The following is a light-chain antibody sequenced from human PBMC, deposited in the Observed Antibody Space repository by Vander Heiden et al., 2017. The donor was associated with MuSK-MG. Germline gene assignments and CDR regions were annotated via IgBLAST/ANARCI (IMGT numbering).Light chain of an antibody. J-gene: IGLJ1*01. CDR3: SSYTSSSTQI. Sequence: QSALTQPSSVSGSPGQSLTSSCTGTSSDVGGYNYGSWYQQHPGKAPKRMIYEGSKRPSGVANRFSGSKSGNTASLTISGLQAEDEADYYCSSYTSSSTQIFGTGTKVTVL. CDR1: SSDVGGYNY. V-gene: IGLV2-14*01. CDR2: EGS.